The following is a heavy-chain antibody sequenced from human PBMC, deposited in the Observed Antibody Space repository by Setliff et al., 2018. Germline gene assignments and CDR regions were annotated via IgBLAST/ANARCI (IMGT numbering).Heavy chain of an antibody. V-gene: IGHV1-46*01. CDR2: INPSGGST. D-gene: IGHD5-18*01. CDR3: AMGYSYGYKFTPGPFDI. Sequence: ASVKVSCKASGYTFTSYYMHWVRQAPGQGLEWMGIINPSGGSTSYAQKFQGRVTMTRDTSTSTVYMELSSLRSEDTAVYYCAMGYSYGYKFTPGPFDIWGQGTTVTVSS. CDR1: GYTFTSYY. J-gene: IGHJ3*02.